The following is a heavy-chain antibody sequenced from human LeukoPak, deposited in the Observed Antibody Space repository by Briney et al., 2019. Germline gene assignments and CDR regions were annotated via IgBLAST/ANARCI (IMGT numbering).Heavy chain of an antibody. D-gene: IGHD5-24*01. CDR2: INQDGSEK. V-gene: IGHV3-7*01. CDR3: ARERDGRFFDY. CDR1: GLIFRSYW. Sequence: GGSLRLSCEVSGLIFRSYWMSWVRQAPGKGLEWVANINQDGSEKYFVDSVRGRFTISRDNAKNSLHLQMNTLRAEDTAVYYCARERDGRFFDYWGQGTLVSVSS. J-gene: IGHJ4*02.